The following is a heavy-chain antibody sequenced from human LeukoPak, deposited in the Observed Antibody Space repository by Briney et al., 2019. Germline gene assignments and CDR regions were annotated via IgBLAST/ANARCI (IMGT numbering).Heavy chain of an antibody. CDR1: GFTFSNYW. CDR3: ARPGGLRLGELSVLRY. D-gene: IGHD3-16*02. V-gene: IGHV3-74*01. Sequence: GGSLRLSCAASGFTFSNYWMHWVRQAPGQGLVWVSRMNSDGSSTSYADSVKGRFTISRDNAKNTLYLQMNSLRAEDTTVYYCARPGGLRLGELSVLRYWGQGTLVTVSS. J-gene: IGHJ4*02. CDR2: MNSDGSST.